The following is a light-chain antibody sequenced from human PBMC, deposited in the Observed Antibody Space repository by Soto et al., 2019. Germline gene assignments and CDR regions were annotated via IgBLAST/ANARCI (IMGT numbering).Light chain of an antibody. CDR1: QSVSSSY. Sequence: EIVLTQSPGTLSLSPGERATLSCRASQSVSSSYLAWYQQKPGQAPRLVIYGASRRATGIPDRFSGSGSGTDFTLTISRLEPEDFAVDYCQQYGSPPFTFGPGTKVDIK. V-gene: IGKV3-20*01. CDR3: QQYGSPPFT. CDR2: GAS. J-gene: IGKJ3*01.